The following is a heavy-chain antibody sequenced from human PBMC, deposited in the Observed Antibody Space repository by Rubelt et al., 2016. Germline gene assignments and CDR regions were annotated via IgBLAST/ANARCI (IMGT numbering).Heavy chain of an antibody. CDR3: ARISRLEERY. CDR2: LDANGDTR. D-gene: IGHD1-1*01. CDR1: GFTLSSHN. J-gene: IGHJ4*02. V-gene: IGHV3-48*02. Sequence: ESGGGFVQPGGSLRLACAASGFTLSSHNMNWVRQAPGKGLEWVSYLDANGDTRYPDSVRGRFTISRDAAKNSLFLQMSSLRDDDTAVYYCARISRLEERYWGQGTRVTVAS.